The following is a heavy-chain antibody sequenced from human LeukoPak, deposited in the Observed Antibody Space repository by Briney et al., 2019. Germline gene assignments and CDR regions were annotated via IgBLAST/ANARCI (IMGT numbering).Heavy chain of an antibody. CDR2: IYYSGSS. Sequence: KSSETLSLTCAVSGDSISNYYWNWVRQPPGKGLEWIGYIYYSGSSNYNPSLKSRVTISVDTSKNQFSLKVNSVTAADTAVYFCARLSRGSSAGFDYWGQGILVTVSS. V-gene: IGHV4-59*01. CDR1: GDSISNYY. J-gene: IGHJ4*02. CDR3: ARLSRGSSAGFDY. D-gene: IGHD6-6*01.